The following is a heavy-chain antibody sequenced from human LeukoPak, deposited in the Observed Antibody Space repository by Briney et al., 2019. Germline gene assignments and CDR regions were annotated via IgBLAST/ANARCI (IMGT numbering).Heavy chain of an antibody. J-gene: IGHJ4*02. V-gene: IGHV3-7*03. D-gene: IGHD5-24*01. CDR3: AKEGRSLQTY. CDR1: GFVFRSNW. Sequence: GGSLRLSCGASGFVFRSNWMSWVRLAPGKGLEWVANIKEDGTETYYVDSVKGRFTISRDNAKNSLYLQMNSLRVEDTAVYYCAKEGRSLQTYWGQGTLVTVSS. CDR2: IKEDGTET.